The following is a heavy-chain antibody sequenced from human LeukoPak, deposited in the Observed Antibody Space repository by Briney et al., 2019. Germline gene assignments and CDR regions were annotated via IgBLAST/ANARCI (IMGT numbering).Heavy chain of an antibody. Sequence: PSQTLSLTCAVSGGSISSGGYYWSWIRQPPGKGLEWIGYIYHSGSTYYNPSLKSRVTISVDRSKNQFSLKLSSVTAADTAVYYCARGVTIFGVVIKGNYFDYWGQGTLVTVSS. J-gene: IGHJ4*02. D-gene: IGHD3-3*01. V-gene: IGHV4-30-2*01. CDR2: IYHSGST. CDR1: GGSISSGGYY. CDR3: ARGVTIFGVVIKGNYFDY.